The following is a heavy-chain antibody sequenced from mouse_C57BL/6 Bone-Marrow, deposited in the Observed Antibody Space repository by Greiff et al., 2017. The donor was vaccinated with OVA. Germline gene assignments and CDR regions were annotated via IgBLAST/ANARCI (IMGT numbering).Heavy chain of an antibody. CDR3: ARKEDYYGSRWYFDV. V-gene: IGHV1-82*01. CDR2: IYPGDGDT. D-gene: IGHD1-1*01. CDR1: GYAFSSSW. Sequence: VKLMESGPELVKPGASVKISCKASGYAFSSSWMNWVKQRPGKGLEWIGRIYPGDGDTNYNGKFKGKATLTADKSSSTAYMQLSSLTSEDSAVYFCARKEDYYGSRWYFDVWGTGTTVTVSS. J-gene: IGHJ1*03.